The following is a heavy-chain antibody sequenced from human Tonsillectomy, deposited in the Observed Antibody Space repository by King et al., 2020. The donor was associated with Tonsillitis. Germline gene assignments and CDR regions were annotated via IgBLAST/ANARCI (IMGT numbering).Heavy chain of an antibody. CDR1: GYTFTSYD. CDR3: ARVGNCRGGSCYSSFDY. D-gene: IGHD2-15*01. CDR2: MNPNSGNT. Sequence: VQLVQSGAEVKKPGASVKVSCKASGYTFTSYDINWVRQATGQGLEWVGGMNPNSGNTGYAQNIQGRVTITRNTSISTAYMELSSMRTEDTAVYYCARVGNCRGGSCYSSFDYWGQGTLVTVSS. V-gene: IGHV1-8*01. J-gene: IGHJ4*02.